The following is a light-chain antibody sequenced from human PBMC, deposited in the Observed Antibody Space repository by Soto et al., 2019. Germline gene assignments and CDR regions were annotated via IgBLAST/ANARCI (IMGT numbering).Light chain of an antibody. CDR2: DVS. V-gene: IGLV2-14*01. J-gene: IGLJ1*01. CDR1: SSDVGAYNY. CDR3: KSFTTSDTYV. Sequence: QSVLTQPASVSGSPGQSIAISCTGTSSDVGAYNYVSWYQQYPGKAPKLVIFDVSYRPSGVSTRFSGSKSGNTASPTISGLQAEDEADYYCKSFTTSDTYVFGTGTKVTVL.